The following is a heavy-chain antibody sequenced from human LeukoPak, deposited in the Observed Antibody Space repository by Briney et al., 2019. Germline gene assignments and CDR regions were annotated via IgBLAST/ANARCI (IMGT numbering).Heavy chain of an antibody. CDR3: AKGGCTFGICYGNWFAP. V-gene: IGHV3-30*18. CDR1: GFTFSTYG. J-gene: IGHJ5*02. Sequence: PGGSLRLSCAASGFTFSTYGMHWVRQAPGKGLEWVAVVSNDGSNKYYADSVRGRFTISRENSKNTLYLQMNSLRVEDTAIYYCAKGGCTFGICYGNWFAPWGQGTLVIVSS. D-gene: IGHD2-8*01. CDR2: VSNDGSNK.